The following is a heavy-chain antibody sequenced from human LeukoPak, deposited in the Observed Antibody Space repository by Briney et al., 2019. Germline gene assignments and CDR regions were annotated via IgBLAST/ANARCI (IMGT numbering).Heavy chain of an antibody. Sequence: GGSLRLSCAASGFIFNDHYMDWVRQAPGKGLEWVAVISYDGSNKYYADSVKGRFTISRDNSKNTLYLQMNSLRAEDTAVYYCAKDWSPYGGDYFDYWGQGTLVTVSS. D-gene: IGHD4-23*01. J-gene: IGHJ4*02. CDR2: ISYDGSNK. CDR3: AKDWSPYGGDYFDY. CDR1: GFIFNDHY. V-gene: IGHV3-30*18.